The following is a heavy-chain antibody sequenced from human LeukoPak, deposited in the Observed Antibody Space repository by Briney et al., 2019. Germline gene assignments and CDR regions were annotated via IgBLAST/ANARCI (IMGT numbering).Heavy chain of an antibody. CDR2: IYTSGST. CDR3: ARDGGNYYDSSGYYVNDAFDI. Sequence: KPSETLSLTCAVYGGSFSGYYWSWIRQPAGKGLEWIGRIYTSGSTNYNPSLKSRVTMSVDTSKNQFSLKLSSVTAADTAVYYCARDGGNYYDSSGYYVNDAFDIGGQGTMVTVSS. J-gene: IGHJ3*02. CDR1: GGSFSGYY. V-gene: IGHV4-4*07. D-gene: IGHD3-22*01.